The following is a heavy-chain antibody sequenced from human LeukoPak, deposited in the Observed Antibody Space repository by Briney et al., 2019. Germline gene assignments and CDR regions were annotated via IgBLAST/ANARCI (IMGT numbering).Heavy chain of an antibody. CDR1: GGSFSGYY. V-gene: IGHV4-34*01. D-gene: IGHD3-3*01. CDR2: INHSGST. Sequence: SETLSPTCAVYGGSFSGYYWSWIRQPPGKGLEWIGEINHSGSTNYNPSLKSRVTISVETSKNQFSLKLSSVTAADTAVYYCARGPLITIFGVVIRPFDYWGQGTLVTVSS. J-gene: IGHJ4*02. CDR3: ARGPLITIFGVVIRPFDY.